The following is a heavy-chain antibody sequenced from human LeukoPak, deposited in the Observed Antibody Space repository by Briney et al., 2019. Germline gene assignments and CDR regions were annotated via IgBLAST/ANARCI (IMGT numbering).Heavy chain of an antibody. J-gene: IGHJ4*02. Sequence: PGGSLRLPCAASGFPFSASWMTWVRQAPGKGLEWVANIKVDGSDTNYADSVRGRFTISRDNAENSLYLQMNTLRDEDTAVYYCARGDSSGDWGQGTLVTVSS. D-gene: IGHD4-11*01. V-gene: IGHV3-7*01. CDR3: ARGDSSGD. CDR1: GFPFSASW. CDR2: IKVDGSDT.